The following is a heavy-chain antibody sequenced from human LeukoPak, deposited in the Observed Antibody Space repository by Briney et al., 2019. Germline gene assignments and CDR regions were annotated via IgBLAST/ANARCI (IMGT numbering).Heavy chain of an antibody. CDR3: ASRGLSRHRGF. D-gene: IGHD3/OR15-3a*01. CDR1: GLTSCSYW. Sequence: GSLRISCAASGLTSCSYWMSWGRRAPGEGLLWVANKKQDGSENYYVDSVKGRFTIFTGNAKNSLHLQMISLRAEDTAVYYCASRGLSRHRGFWGRGKIVSVSS. CDR2: KKQDGSEN. V-gene: IGHV3-7*01. J-gene: IGHJ3*01.